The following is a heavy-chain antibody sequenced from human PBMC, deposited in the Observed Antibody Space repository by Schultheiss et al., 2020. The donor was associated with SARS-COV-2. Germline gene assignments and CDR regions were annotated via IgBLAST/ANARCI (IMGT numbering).Heavy chain of an antibody. CDR1: GFTFSSYA. V-gene: IGHV3-23*01. D-gene: IGHD6-19*01. Sequence: GGSLRLSCAASGFTFSSYAMSWVRQAPGKGLEWVSAISGSGGSTYYADSVKGRFTISRDNSKNTLYLQMNSLRAEDTAVYYCARHRGYSSAWLQGDWGQGTLVTVSS. J-gene: IGHJ4*02. CDR2: ISGSGGST. CDR3: ARHRGYSSAWLQGD.